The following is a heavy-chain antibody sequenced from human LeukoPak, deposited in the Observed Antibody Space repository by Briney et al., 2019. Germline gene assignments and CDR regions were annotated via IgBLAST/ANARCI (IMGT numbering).Heavy chain of an antibody. CDR1: GFAFSHYW. V-gene: IGHV3-7*01. J-gene: IGHJ4*02. CDR2: IRQDGSDN. CDR3: ARAGSTSWYLDY. D-gene: IGHD2-2*01. Sequence: PGGSLRLSCAASGFAFSHYWMSWVRQAPGKGLEWLANIRQDGSDNYYADSVKGRFTFSRDNARNSMYLQMNSLRADDTAVYYCARAGSTSWYLDYWGQGTLVTVSS.